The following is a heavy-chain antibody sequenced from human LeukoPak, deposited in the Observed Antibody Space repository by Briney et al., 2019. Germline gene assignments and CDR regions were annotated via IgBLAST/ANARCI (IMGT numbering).Heavy chain of an antibody. CDR1: GFTFSRFA. Sequence: GGSLRLSCSASGFTFSRFAMTWVRQAPGKGLEWVASISGSGVSTYHADSVKGRFTISRDNSRNTLYLQMNSLRAEDTAVFYCAKVRYMNIWYSEIDYWGQGTLVTVSS. V-gene: IGHV3-23*01. CDR3: AKVRYMNIWYSEIDY. D-gene: IGHD6-13*01. CDR2: ISGSGVST. J-gene: IGHJ4*02.